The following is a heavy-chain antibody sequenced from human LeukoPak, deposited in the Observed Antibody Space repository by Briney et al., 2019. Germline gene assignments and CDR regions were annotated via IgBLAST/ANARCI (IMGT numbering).Heavy chain of an antibody. V-gene: IGHV4-34*01. CDR2: INHSGST. CDR3: ARKYSSGWFDY. J-gene: IGHJ4*02. CDR1: GGSFSGYY. D-gene: IGHD6-19*01. Sequence: SETLSLTCAVYGGSFSGYYWSWIRQPPGKGLEWIGEINHSGSTNYNPSLKSRVTISVDTSKNQFSLKLSSVTAADTAVYYCARKYSSGWFDYWGQGTLVTVSS.